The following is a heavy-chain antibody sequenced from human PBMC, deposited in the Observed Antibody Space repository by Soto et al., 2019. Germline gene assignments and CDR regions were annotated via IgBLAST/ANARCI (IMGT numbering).Heavy chain of an antibody. Sequence: GGSLRLSCAVSGFTFNTFAMHWVRQAPGKGLEWVAVISYDGINIYYADSVKGRFTISRDNSKNTLYLQMNSLRPEDTAVYYFARDWVPMQFRTGTTSYYGMDVWGQGTTVTVSS. D-gene: IGHD1-1*01. CDR2: ISYDGINI. CDR1: GFTFNTFA. V-gene: IGHV3-30-3*01. CDR3: ARDWVPMQFRTGTTSYYGMDV. J-gene: IGHJ6*02.